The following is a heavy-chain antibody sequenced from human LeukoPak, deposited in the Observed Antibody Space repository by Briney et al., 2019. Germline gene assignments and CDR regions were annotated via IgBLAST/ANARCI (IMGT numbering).Heavy chain of an antibody. CDR3: ARDFDQGGADYYFAY. D-gene: IGHD3-9*01. CDR1: GFTFNRYA. V-gene: IGHV3-30-3*01. CDR2: ISSDGNDQ. Sequence: GGSLRLSCAASGFTFNRYAIHWVRQAPGKGLEWVTVISSDGNDQHYADSVKGRFTISRDNSKNTVFLQMNSLRIDDTAVYYCARDFDQGGADYYFAYWGQGTLVSVSS. J-gene: IGHJ4*02.